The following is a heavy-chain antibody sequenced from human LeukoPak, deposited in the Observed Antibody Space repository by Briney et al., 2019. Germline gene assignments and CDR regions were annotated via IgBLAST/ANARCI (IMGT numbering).Heavy chain of an antibody. CDR3: ARVRYGDYEDY. Sequence: ASAKVSCKASGYTFTSYGISWVRQAPGQGVEWMGWISAYNGNTNYAQKLQGRVTMTTDTSTSTAYMELRSLRSDDTAVYYCARVRYGDYEDYWGQGTLVTVSS. V-gene: IGHV1-18*01. CDR1: GYTFTSYG. CDR2: ISAYNGNT. D-gene: IGHD4-17*01. J-gene: IGHJ4*02.